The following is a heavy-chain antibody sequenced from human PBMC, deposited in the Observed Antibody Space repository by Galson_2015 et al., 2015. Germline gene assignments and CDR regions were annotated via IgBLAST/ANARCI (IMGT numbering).Heavy chain of an antibody. Sequence: PALVKPTQTLTLTCTFSGFSLSTSGMCVSWIRQPPGKALEWLALIDWDDDKYYSTSLKTRLTISKDTSKNQVVLTMTNMDPVDTATYYCARIRYEYYYYYGMDVWGQGTTVTVSS. CDR1: GFSLSTSGMC. V-gene: IGHV2-70*01. CDR3: ARIRYEYYYYYGMDV. CDR2: IDWDDDK. D-gene: IGHD5-12*01. J-gene: IGHJ6*02.